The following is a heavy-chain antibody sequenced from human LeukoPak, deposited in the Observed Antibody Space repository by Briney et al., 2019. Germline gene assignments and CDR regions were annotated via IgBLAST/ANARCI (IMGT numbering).Heavy chain of an antibody. D-gene: IGHD2-2*01. V-gene: IGHV4-39*07. CDR1: GGSISSSSYY. Sequence: PSETLSLTCTVSGGSISSSSYYWGWIRQPPGKGLEWIGSIYYSGSTYYNPSLKSRVTISVDTSKNQFSLKLSSVTAADTAVYYCARGLPSLGSRYCSSTSCYRIPSHFDPWGQGTLVTVSS. CDR3: ARGLPSLGSRYCSSTSCYRIPSHFDP. J-gene: IGHJ5*02. CDR2: IYYSGST.